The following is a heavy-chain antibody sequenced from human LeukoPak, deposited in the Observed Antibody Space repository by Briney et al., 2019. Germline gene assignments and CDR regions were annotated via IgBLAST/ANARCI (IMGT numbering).Heavy chain of an antibody. V-gene: IGHV3-11*01. CDR2: ITSSGSTI. Sequence: GGSLRLSCAASGFRFSDYYRTWIRQAPGKGLEGVSHITSSGSTIHYADSVKGRFTISRDNAKNSLYLQMSSLRAEDTAVYYCARIGSSWPNWFDPWGQGTLVTVSS. CDR1: GFRFSDYY. J-gene: IGHJ5*02. D-gene: IGHD6-13*01. CDR3: ARIGSSWPNWFDP.